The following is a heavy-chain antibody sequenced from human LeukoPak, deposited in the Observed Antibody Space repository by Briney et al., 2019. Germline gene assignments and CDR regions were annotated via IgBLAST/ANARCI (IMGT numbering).Heavy chain of an antibody. J-gene: IGHJ4*02. CDR2: IFHSGSV. CDR1: GFTFSSNWM. V-gene: IGHV4-38-2*01. Sequence: GSLRLSCAASGFTFSSNWMSWVRQAPGKGPEWIGSIFHSGSVYYNPSLKSRVTLSVDPSKNRFSLKLTSVTAADTAIYYCARVVASTSIDSWGQGTLVTVSS. D-gene: IGHD2-15*01. CDR3: ARVVASTSIDS.